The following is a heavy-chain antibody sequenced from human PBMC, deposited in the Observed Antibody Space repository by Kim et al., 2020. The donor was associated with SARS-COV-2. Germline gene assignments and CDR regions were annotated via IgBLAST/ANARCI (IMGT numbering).Heavy chain of an antibody. CDR2: IDPSDSYT. V-gene: IGHV5-10-1*01. D-gene: IGHD3-10*01. J-gene: IGHJ5*02. CDR1: GYSFTSYW. CDR3: ARRISSGFFNWFDH. Sequence: GESLKISCKGSGYSFTSYWISWVRQMPGKGLEWMGRIDPSDSYTNYSPSFQGHVTISADKSISTAYLQWSSLKASDTAMCYRARRISSGFFNWFDHWGQGTLVTVSS.